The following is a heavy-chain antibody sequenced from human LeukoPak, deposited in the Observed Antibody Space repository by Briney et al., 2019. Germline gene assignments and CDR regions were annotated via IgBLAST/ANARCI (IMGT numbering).Heavy chain of an antibody. CDR3: TKEGVDSY. D-gene: IGHD3-22*01. V-gene: IGHV1-2*02. CDR2: INPNSGGT. Sequence: ASVKVSCKASGYTFTGYNMHWVRQAPGQGLEWMGWINPNSGGTNYAQKFQGRVTMTRDTSINTAYMELGRLTSHDTALYYCTKEGVDSYWGQGTLVTVSS. CDR1: GYTFTGYN. J-gene: IGHJ4*02.